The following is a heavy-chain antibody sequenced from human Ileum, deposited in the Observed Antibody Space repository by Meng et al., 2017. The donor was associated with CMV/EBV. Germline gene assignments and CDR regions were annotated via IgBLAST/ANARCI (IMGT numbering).Heavy chain of an antibody. CDR2: IRSKADGGRT. D-gene: IGHD6-13*01. V-gene: IGHV3-49*04. Sequence: GGSLRLSCTTSGFTFGDYAMSWVRQAPGKGLEGVASIRSKADGGRTEYAASVKGRFTISRDDSKSIAYLQMSNLESEDKAIYYCSRWMRQQIFHYWGQGSLVTVSS. J-gene: IGHJ1*01. CDR3: SRWMRQQIFHY. CDR1: GFTFGDYA.